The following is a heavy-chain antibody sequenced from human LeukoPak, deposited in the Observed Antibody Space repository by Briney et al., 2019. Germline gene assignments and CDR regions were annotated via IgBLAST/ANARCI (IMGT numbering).Heavy chain of an antibody. Sequence: GGSLRLSCAASGFTFSSYSMNWVRQAPGKGLEWVSSISSSSTYIHYADSVKGRFTISRDNAKKSLYLQMNSLRAEDTAVYYCAKDGYYCSSTSCYLDNWGQGTLVTVSS. J-gene: IGHJ4*02. CDR1: GFTFSSYS. CDR2: ISSSSTYI. CDR3: AKDGYYCSSTSCYLDN. V-gene: IGHV3-21*04. D-gene: IGHD2-2*01.